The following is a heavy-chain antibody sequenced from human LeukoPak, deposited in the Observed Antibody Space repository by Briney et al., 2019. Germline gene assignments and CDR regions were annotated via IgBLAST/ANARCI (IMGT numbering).Heavy chain of an antibody. J-gene: IGHJ4*02. Sequence: ASVKVSCKASGYTFTGYYMHWVRQAPGQGLEWMGWINPNSGGTNYAQKFQGRVTMTRDTSISTAYMELSRLRSDDTAVYHCARKNYYDSSGYIDYWGQGTLVTVSS. CDR2: INPNSGGT. CDR1: GYTFTGYY. D-gene: IGHD3-22*01. CDR3: ARKNYYDSSGYIDY. V-gene: IGHV1-2*02.